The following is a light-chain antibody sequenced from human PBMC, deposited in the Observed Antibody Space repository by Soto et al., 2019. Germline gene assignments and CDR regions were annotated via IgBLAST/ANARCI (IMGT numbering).Light chain of an antibody. CDR1: SSNFGSYNR. V-gene: IGLV2-18*02. CDR2: EVS. J-gene: IGLJ1*01. Sequence: QSVLTQPPSVSGSPGQSVAISCTGTSSNFGSYNRVSWYQQPPGTAPKVMIYEVSNRPSGVPDRFSGSKSGNTASLTISGLQAEDEADYYCSSYTSSNTYGFGTGTKVTVL. CDR3: SSYTSSNTYG.